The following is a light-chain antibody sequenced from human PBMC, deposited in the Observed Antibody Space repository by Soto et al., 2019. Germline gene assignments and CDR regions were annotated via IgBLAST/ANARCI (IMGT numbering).Light chain of an antibody. CDR1: QSVSSSY. Sequence: EIVWTQSPGTLSLSPGERASLSCRASQSVSSSYLAWYQQIPGQAPRLLINDASRRATGIPDRFSGSGSGTDFTLTISRLEPEDFAVYYCQQYGSSPPTFGQGTKV. J-gene: IGKJ1*01. V-gene: IGKV3-20*01. CDR2: DAS. CDR3: QQYGSSPPT.